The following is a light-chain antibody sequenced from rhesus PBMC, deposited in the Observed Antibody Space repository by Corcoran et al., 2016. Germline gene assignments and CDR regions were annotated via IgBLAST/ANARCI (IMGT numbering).Light chain of an antibody. CDR1: SSDIGGYNY. Sequence: QAALTQPRSVSGSPGQSVTISCTGTSSDIGGYNYVSWYQQHPGTAPKLMIYEVTTLPSGVSDRFSGSKSGNTASLTISGLQAEDEADYYCCSYAGSYTYIFGAGTRLTVL. V-gene: IGLV2-32*01. J-gene: IGLJ1*01. CDR2: EVT. CDR3: CSYAGSYTYI.